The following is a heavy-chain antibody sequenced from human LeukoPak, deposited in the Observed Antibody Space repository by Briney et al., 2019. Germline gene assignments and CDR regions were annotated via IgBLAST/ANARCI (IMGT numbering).Heavy chain of an antibody. D-gene: IGHD3-10*01. J-gene: IGHJ4*02. CDR3: ARGAASGGYDY. CDR2: ITSNGGRT. CDR1: GFIFSDYD. Sequence: GGSLRLTCAASGFIFSDYDVHWVRQAPGKGLEFVSAITSNGGRTFYANSVKGRFTISRDNSKNALYLQMDSLRADDMAVYYCARGAASGGYDYWGQGALVTVSS. V-gene: IGHV3-64*01.